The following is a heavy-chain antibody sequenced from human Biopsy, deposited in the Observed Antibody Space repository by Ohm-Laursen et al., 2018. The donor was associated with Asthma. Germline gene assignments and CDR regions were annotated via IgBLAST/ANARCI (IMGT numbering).Heavy chain of an antibody. Sequence: SLRLSCTASGFSFDDCAMHWVRQAPGKGLAWVSSISWISGNIDYADSVKGRFTISRDNAKNSLYLQMQSLRPEDTAFYYCAKSADYYDSTDYLDFWGRGTLVTVSS. V-gene: IGHV3-9*01. CDR3: AKSADYYDSTDYLDF. D-gene: IGHD3-22*01. J-gene: IGHJ4*01. CDR1: GFSFDDCA. CDR2: ISWISGNI.